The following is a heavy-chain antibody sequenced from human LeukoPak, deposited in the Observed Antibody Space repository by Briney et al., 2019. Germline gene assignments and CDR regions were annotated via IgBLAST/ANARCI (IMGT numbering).Heavy chain of an antibody. D-gene: IGHD1-26*01. Sequence: SETLSLTCAVSGYSTSSSNWWGWIRQPPGKGLEWIGYIYYSGSIYYNPSLKSRVTMSVDTSKNQFSLKLSSVTAVDTAVYYCARNSGSQRHDAFDIWGQGTMVTVSS. CDR1: GYSTSSSNW. V-gene: IGHV4-28*05. CDR2: IYYSGSI. CDR3: ARNSGSQRHDAFDI. J-gene: IGHJ3*02.